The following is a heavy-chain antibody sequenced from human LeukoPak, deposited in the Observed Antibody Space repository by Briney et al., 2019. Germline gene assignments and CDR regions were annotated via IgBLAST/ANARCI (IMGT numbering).Heavy chain of an antibody. CDR3: ARARRVFIVGATDFDY. CDR2: INHSGST. Sequence: PSETLSPTCAVYGGSFSGYYWSWIRQPPGKALEWIGEINHSGSTNYNPSLKSRVTISVDTSKNQFSLKLSSVTAADTAVYYCARARRVFIVGATDFDYWGQGTLVTVSS. J-gene: IGHJ4*02. CDR1: GGSFSGYY. V-gene: IGHV4-34*01. D-gene: IGHD1-26*01.